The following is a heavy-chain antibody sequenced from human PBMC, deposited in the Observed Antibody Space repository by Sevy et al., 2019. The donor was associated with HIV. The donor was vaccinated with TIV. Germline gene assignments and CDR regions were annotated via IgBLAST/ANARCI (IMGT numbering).Heavy chain of an antibody. CDR2: LSFGCGER. J-gene: IGHJ4*02. CDR3: AREGCTKPHDY. V-gene: IGHV3-23*01. Sequence: GGSLRLCCAASGFTFSKYSMSWVRQPPGKGLEWVSTLSFGCGERNYADSVKGRFTISSNNSKSSEYLQMNYLRPEDTAVYYCAREGCTKPHDYWGQGTLVTVSS. D-gene: IGHD2-8*01. CDR1: GFTFSKYS.